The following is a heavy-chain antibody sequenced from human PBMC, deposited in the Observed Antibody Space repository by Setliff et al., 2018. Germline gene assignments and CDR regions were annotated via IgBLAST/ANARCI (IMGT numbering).Heavy chain of an antibody. D-gene: IGHD2-2*01. CDR1: GSSFTGHN. J-gene: IGHJ5*01. Sequence: GASVQVSCKVSGSSFTGHNLHWVRQAPGQGLEWMGWINPDSGDTHSPQKFQGRVTMTRDTSMSTVYMELTRLTSDDTAVYYCTRSSSYGMRYWFDSWGQGPLVTVSS. CDR2: INPDSGDT. CDR3: TRSSSYGMRYWFDS. V-gene: IGHV1-2*02.